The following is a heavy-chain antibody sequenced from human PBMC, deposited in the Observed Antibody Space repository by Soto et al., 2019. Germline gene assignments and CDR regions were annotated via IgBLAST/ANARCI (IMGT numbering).Heavy chain of an antibody. V-gene: IGHV1-46*01. Sequence: VASVKVSCKASGYTFTSYYMHWVRQAPGQGLEWMGIINPSGGSTSYAQKFQGRVTMTMDTSTSTVYMELSSLRSEDTAVYYCARPHGSGRIDYGMDVWGQRTTLTVSS. J-gene: IGHJ6*02. D-gene: IGHD3-10*01. CDR1: GYTFTSYY. CDR2: INPSGGST. CDR3: ARPHGSGRIDYGMDV.